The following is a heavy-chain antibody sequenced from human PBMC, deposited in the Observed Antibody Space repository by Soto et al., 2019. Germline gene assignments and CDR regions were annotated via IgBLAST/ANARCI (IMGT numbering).Heavy chain of an antibody. V-gene: IGHV3-23*01. CDR1: GFAFSTYT. CDR2: ISASGGSA. D-gene: IGHD3-10*01. CDR3: AKDQTGVGLVWYLDH. Sequence: EVQLLESGGGLVQPWGSLRLSCVASGFAFSTYTMSWVRQAPGKGLEWVSGISASGGSAYYADSVEGRFTISRDNSKNTLFLQIERLRAADTAVYYCAKDQTGVGLVWYLDHWGRGTLGNLSS. J-gene: IGHJ2*01.